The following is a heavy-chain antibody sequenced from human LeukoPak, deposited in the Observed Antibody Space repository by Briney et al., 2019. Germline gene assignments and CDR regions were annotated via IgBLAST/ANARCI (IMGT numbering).Heavy chain of an antibody. CDR1: GGSISSGDYY. D-gene: IGHD4-17*01. CDR2: IYYSGST. CDR3: ARTTDDYGDYEDI. V-gene: IGHV4-30-4*01. J-gene: IGHJ3*02. Sequence: KPSQTLSLTCTVSGGSISSGDYYWSWIRQPPGKGLEWIGYIYYSGSTYYNPSLKSRVTISVDTSKNQFSLKLSSVTAADTAVYYCARTTDDYGDYEDIWGQGTMVTVSS.